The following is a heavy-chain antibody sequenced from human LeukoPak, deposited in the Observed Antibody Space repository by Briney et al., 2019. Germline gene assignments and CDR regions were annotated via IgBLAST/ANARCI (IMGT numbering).Heavy chain of an antibody. V-gene: IGHV3-74*01. CDR1: GFTFSFNS. CDR3: AKGYDFWSGYYSVY. Sequence: GGSLRLSCAASGFTFSFNSMHWVRQGPGKGLVWVSRIKRDGSGTTYADSVKGRVTISRDNAKNTLYLQMNSLRAEDTAVYYCAKGYDFWSGYYSVYWGQGTLVTVSS. J-gene: IGHJ4*02. D-gene: IGHD3-3*01. CDR2: IKRDGSGT.